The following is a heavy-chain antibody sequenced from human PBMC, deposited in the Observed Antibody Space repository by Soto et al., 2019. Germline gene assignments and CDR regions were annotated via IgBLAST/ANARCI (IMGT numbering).Heavy chain of an antibody. V-gene: IGHV4-31*03. Sequence: SETLSLTCTVSGGSISSGGYYWSWIRQHPGKGLEWIGYIYYSGSTYYNPSLKSRVTISVDTSKNQFSLKLSSVTAADTAVYYCARGIIAAAVSYYFDYWGQGTLVTVSS. D-gene: IGHD6-13*01. J-gene: IGHJ4*02. CDR2: IYYSGST. CDR3: ARGIIAAAVSYYFDY. CDR1: GGSISSGGYY.